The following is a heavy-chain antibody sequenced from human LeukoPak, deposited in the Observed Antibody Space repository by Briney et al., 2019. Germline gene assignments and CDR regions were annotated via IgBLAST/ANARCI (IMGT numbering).Heavy chain of an antibody. CDR1: GYSFSSYW. Sequence: GESLKISCKGSGYSFSSYWIAWVRQMPGTGLEWMGIIYPGDSDTRYSPSFQGQVTISADKSISTAYLQWSSLRASDTAMYYCARRDSQGYNYGPGYFDYWGQGALVTVSS. V-gene: IGHV5-51*01. CDR2: IYPGDSDT. J-gene: IGHJ4*02. CDR3: ARRDSQGYNYGPGYFDY. D-gene: IGHD5-18*01.